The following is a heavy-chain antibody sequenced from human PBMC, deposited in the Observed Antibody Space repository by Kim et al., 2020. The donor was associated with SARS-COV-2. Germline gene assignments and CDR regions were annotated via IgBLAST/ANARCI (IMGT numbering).Heavy chain of an antibody. CDR3: AKQQRDNYYGSGKEVY. CDR1: GFTFSSYA. D-gene: IGHD3-10*01. CDR2: ISGSGGST. Sequence: GGSLRLSCAASGFTFSSYAMSWVRQAPGKGLEWVSAISGSGGSTYYADSVKGRFTISRDNSKNTLYLQMNSLRAEDTAVYYCAKQQRDNYYGSGKEVYWGQGTLVTVSS. V-gene: IGHV3-23*01. J-gene: IGHJ4*02.